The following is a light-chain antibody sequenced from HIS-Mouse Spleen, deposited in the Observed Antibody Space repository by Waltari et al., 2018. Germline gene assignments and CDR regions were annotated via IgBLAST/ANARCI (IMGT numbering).Light chain of an antibody. Sequence: SHDLPQPPWVSGSPGQTAGFTCPGDELPKKYAFWYQQKSGQAPVLVIYEDSKRPSGIPERFSGSSSGTMATLTISGAQVEDEADYYCYSTDSSGNHRVFGGGTKLTVL. J-gene: IGLJ2*01. CDR3: YSTDSSGNHRV. V-gene: IGLV3-10*01. CDR2: EDS. CDR1: ELPKKY.